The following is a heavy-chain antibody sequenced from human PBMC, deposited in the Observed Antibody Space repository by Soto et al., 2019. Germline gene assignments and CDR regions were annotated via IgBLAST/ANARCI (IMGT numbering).Heavy chain of an antibody. CDR2: ISGSDGTT. Sequence: EVQLLESGGGLVQPGGSLRLSCAASGFTFSSYGMSWVRQAPGKGLEWVSVISGSDGTTYYGDSVRGRFTISRDNSKNTVYLQMNSLRVEDTALYYCAKTKNNWNSIPDYWGQGTLVTVSS. D-gene: IGHD1-20*01. CDR1: GFTFSSYG. J-gene: IGHJ4*02. V-gene: IGHV3-23*01. CDR3: AKTKNNWNSIPDY.